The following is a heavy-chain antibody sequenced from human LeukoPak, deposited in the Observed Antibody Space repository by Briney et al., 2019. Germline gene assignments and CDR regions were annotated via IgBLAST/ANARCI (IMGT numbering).Heavy chain of an antibody. CDR1: GFTFSDYY. CDR3: AREEMATPHDAFDI. V-gene: IGHV3-11*05. J-gene: IGHJ3*02. CDR2: ISSSSSYT. Sequence: GGSLRLSCAASGFTFSDYYMSWIRQAPGKGLEWVSCISSSSSYTNYADSVKGRFTISRDNAKNSLYLQMNSLRAEDTAVYYCAREEMATPHDAFDIWGQGTMVTVSS. D-gene: IGHD5-24*01.